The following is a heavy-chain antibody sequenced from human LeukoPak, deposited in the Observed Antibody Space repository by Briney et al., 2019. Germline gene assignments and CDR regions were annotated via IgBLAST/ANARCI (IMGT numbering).Heavy chain of an antibody. Sequence: GGSLRLSCAASGFTFTNYWMSWVRQAPGKGLEWVANIKEDGSDKYYVDSVKGRFTISRDNAKNSQYLQMNSLRAEDTAVYYCARDTGYNTLDYWGQGTLVTVSS. V-gene: IGHV3-7*05. D-gene: IGHD5-24*01. CDR2: IKEDGSDK. CDR3: ARDTGYNTLDY. J-gene: IGHJ4*02. CDR1: GFTFTNYW.